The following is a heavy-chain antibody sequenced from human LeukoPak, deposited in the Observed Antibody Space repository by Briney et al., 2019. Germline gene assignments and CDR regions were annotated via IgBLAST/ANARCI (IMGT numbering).Heavy chain of an antibody. CDR3: AREQYYYDSSGYYGTY. V-gene: IGHV3-74*01. CDR2: INSDGSST. Sequence: PGGSLRLSCAASGFTFSSYWMHWVRQAPGKGLVWVSRINSDGSSTSYAASVKGRFTISRDNAKNTLYLQMNSLRAEDTAVYYCAREQYYYDSSGYYGTYWGQGTLVTVSS. J-gene: IGHJ4*02. CDR1: GFTFSSYW. D-gene: IGHD3-22*01.